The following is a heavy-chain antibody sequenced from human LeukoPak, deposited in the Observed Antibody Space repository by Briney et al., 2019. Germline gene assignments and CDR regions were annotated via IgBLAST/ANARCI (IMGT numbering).Heavy chain of an antibody. J-gene: IGHJ6*02. Sequence: SVKVSCKASGGTFSSYAISWVRQAPGQGLEWMGGIIPIFGTANYAQKFQGRVTITTDESTSTAYMELRSLRSDDTAVYYCARSYPHSSSWYGPLTTGYGMDVWGQGTTVTVSS. CDR2: IIPIFGTA. CDR1: GGTFSSYA. CDR3: ARSYPHSSSWYGPLTTGYGMDV. D-gene: IGHD6-13*01. V-gene: IGHV1-69*05.